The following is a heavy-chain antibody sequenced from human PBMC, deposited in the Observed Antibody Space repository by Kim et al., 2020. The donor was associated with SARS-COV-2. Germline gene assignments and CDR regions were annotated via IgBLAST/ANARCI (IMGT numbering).Heavy chain of an antibody. V-gene: IGHV3-30*18. CDR2: ISYDGSNK. D-gene: IGHD3-3*01. Sequence: GGSLRLSCAASGFTFSSYGMHWVRQAPGKGLEWVAVISYDGSNKYYADSVKGRFTISRDNSKNTLYLQMNSLRAEDTAVYYCAKDHSRPYYDFWSADGPPFYWGQGTLVTVSS. J-gene: IGHJ4*02. CDR3: AKDHSRPYYDFWSADGPPFY. CDR1: GFTFSSYG.